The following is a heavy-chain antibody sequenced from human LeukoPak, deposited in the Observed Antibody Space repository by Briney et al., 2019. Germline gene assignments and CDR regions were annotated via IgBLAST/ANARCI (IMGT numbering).Heavy chain of an antibody. Sequence: SETLSLTCTVSGGSISSYYWNWIRQPPGKGLEWVGYIYYSGSTNYNPSLKSRVTISVDTSKTQFSLKLSSVTAADTAVYYCARMGETYYDFWSGYNPPYYYGMDVWGQGTTVTVSS. CDR3: ARMGETYYDFWSGYNPPYYYGMDV. V-gene: IGHV4-59*01. J-gene: IGHJ6*02. CDR1: GGSISSYY. D-gene: IGHD3-3*01. CDR2: IYYSGST.